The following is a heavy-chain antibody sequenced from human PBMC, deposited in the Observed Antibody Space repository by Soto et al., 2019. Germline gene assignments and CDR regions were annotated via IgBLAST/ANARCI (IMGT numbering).Heavy chain of an antibody. CDR3: ARCEKYWNYVDKIDY. CDR1: GYTFTSYG. Sequence: QVQLVQSGAEVKKPGASVKVSCKASGYTFTSYGISWVRQAPGQGLEWMGWISAYNGNTNYAQKLQGRVTMTTDTSTSTAYMELRSLRSYDTAVYYCARCEKYWNYVDKIDYWGQGTLVTVSS. V-gene: IGHV1-18*01. J-gene: IGHJ4*02. CDR2: ISAYNGNT. D-gene: IGHD1-7*01.